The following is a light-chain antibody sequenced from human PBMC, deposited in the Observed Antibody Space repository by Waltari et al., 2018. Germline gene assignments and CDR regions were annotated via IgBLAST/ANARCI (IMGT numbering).Light chain of an antibody. J-gene: IGKJ4*01. CDR3: QQRSSWPLT. CDR1: QSVSSY. CDR2: DAS. Sequence: EIVLTQSPATLSLSPGERATLSCRASQSVSSYVAWYQQQPGQAPKLLIYDASNRATGIPARFSGSGSGTDFTLTISSLEPEDFAVYYCQQRSSWPLTFGGGTKLEIK. V-gene: IGKV3-11*01.